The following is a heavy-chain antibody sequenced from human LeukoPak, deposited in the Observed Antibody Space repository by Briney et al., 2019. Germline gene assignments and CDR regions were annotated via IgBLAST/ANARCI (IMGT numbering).Heavy chain of an antibody. Sequence: GGSLRLSCAASGFTFSSYGMHWVRQAPGKGLEWVAVIWYDGSNKYYADSVKGRFTISRDNSKNTLYLQMNSLRAEDTAVYYCAKDRGSGSYLEYYFDYWGQGTLVTVSS. CDR1: GFTFSSYG. J-gene: IGHJ4*02. CDR3: AKDRGSGSYLEYYFDY. V-gene: IGHV3-30*02. CDR2: IWYDGSNK. D-gene: IGHD3-10*01.